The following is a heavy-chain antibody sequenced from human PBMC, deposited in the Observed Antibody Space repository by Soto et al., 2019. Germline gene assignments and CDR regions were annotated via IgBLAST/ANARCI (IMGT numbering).Heavy chain of an antibody. D-gene: IGHD1-26*01. V-gene: IGHV1-69*06. CDR1: GGTLSDHG. CDR2: TIPVFNTA. CDR3: ARGVGAYYFDY. J-gene: IGHJ4*02. Sequence: QVQLEQSGAEVKKPGSSVKVSCKASGGTLSDHGVAWLRQAPGQGLEWMGGTIPVFNTAKYAQKFQGRVTVTADKFTNIAYMELSSLTSEDTAVYYCARGVGAYYFDYWGQGTLVTVSS.